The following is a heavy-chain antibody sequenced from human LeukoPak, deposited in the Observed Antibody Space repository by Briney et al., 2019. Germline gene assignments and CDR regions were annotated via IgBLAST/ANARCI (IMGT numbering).Heavy chain of an antibody. D-gene: IGHD2-2*01. Sequence: SETLSLTCTVSGVSTTNGIYYWAWIRQPPGKGLEWIGSIYYSGSTYYNPSLKSRVTISVDTSKNQFSLKLSSVTAADTAVYYCARGIRDIVVVPAANPFDYWGQGTLVTVSS. CDR2: IYYSGST. J-gene: IGHJ4*02. CDR3: ARGIRDIVVVPAANPFDY. CDR1: GVSTTNGIYY. V-gene: IGHV4-39*07.